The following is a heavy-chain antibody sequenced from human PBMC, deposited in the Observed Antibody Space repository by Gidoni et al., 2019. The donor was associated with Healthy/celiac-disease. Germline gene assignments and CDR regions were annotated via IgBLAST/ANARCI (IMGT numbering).Heavy chain of an antibody. CDR3: ARELVGATTRGYFDY. V-gene: IGHV4-4*02. J-gene: IGHJ4*02. CDR1: GGSISRINW. D-gene: IGHD1-26*01. CDR2: IYHSGST. Sequence: QVQLQESGPGLVKPSGTLSLTCAVSGGSISRINWWSWVRQPPGKGLGWIGEIYHSGSTNYNPSLKSRVTISVDKSKNQFSLKLSSVTAADTAVYYCARELVGATTRGYFDYWGQGTLVTVSS.